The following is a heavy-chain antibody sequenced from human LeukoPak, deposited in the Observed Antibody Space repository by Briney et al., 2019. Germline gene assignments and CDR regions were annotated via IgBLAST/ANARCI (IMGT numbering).Heavy chain of an antibody. D-gene: IGHD5-12*01. CDR1: GGSISSYY. CDR3: ARSPRGYSGYVAFDY. V-gene: IGHV4-4*07. CDR2: IYTSGST. J-gene: IGHJ4*02. Sequence: SETLSLTCTVSGGSISSYYWSWIRQPARKGLEWIGRIYTSGSTNYNPSLKSRVTMSVDTSKNQFSLKLSSVTAADTAVYYCARSPRGYSGYVAFDYWGQGTLVTVSS.